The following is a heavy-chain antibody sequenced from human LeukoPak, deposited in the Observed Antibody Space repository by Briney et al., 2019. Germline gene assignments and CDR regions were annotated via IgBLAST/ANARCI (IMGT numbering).Heavy chain of an antibody. CDR3: ATGLYYYGSGSYRWENAFDI. CDR1: GFTFSDYY. V-gene: IGHV3-11*01. Sequence: PGGSLRLSCAASGFTFSDYYMSWIRQAPGKGLEWVSYISSSGSTIYYADSVKGRFTISRDNAKNSLYLQMNSLRAEDTAVYYCATGLYYYGSGSYRWENAFDIWGQGTMVTASS. CDR2: ISSSGSTI. D-gene: IGHD3-10*01. J-gene: IGHJ3*02.